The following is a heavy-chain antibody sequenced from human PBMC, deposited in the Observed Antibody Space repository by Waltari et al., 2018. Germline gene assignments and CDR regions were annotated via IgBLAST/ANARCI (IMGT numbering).Heavy chain of an antibody. CDR2: INHGGTT. D-gene: IGHD3-10*01. Sequence: QVQLHQWGAGLLKPSEPLSLSCAVNVASFSGFHWTFILQRPGKGLEWLGEINHGGTTYYNPSLRSRVTFSVDTSKNQFSLRLSSVTAADTAVYYCARGRTRVRGANNWFDPWGPGTQVIVSS. J-gene: IGHJ5*02. CDR1: VASFSGFH. V-gene: IGHV4-34*01. CDR3: ARGRTRVRGANNWFDP.